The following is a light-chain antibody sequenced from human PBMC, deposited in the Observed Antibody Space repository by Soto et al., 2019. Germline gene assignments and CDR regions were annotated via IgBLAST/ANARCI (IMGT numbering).Light chain of an antibody. J-gene: IGKJ2*01. CDR3: QQYNYGYT. Sequence: EIVMTQSPATLSVSPGARATLSCRASQSVSSNLAWYQQKPGQAPRLFIYGASTRATGIPARFSGSGSGTEFTLTFSSLQSEDFAVYYCQQYNYGYTFGQGTKLEIK. V-gene: IGKV3-15*01. CDR1: QSVSSN. CDR2: GAS.